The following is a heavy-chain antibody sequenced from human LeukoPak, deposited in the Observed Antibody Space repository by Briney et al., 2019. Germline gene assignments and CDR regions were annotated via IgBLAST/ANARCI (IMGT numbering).Heavy chain of an antibody. D-gene: IGHD4-11*01. J-gene: IGHJ4*02. CDR1: GDSVTSTY. Sequence: SETLSLTCSVSGDSVTSTYWSWIRQPPGKGLERIAYGHHSESSNYNPSFRSRVTIPVDTSRNQFSLRLTSVTAADTAVYYCARESAGSLHDSIAAFHYWGQGILVIVSS. CDR3: ARESAGSLHDSIAAFHY. V-gene: IGHV4-59*02. CDR2: GHHSESS.